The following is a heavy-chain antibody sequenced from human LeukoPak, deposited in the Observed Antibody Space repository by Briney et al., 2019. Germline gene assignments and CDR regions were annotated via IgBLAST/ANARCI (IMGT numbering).Heavy chain of an antibody. CDR3: AKSSGEYLPVFDY. CDR1: GFMFSNYV. V-gene: IGHV3-23*01. D-gene: IGHD1-26*01. Sequence: PGGSLRLSCAASGFMFSNYVMSWVRQAPGRGLEWVSSISGNSGTTYNADSVKGRFTVSRDNSKNTLFLQMNSLRAEDTAVYYCAKSSGEYLPVFDYWGQGTLVTGSS. CDR2: ISGNSGTT. J-gene: IGHJ4*02.